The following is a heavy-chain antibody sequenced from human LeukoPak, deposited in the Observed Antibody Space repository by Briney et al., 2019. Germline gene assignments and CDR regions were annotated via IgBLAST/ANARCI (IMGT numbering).Heavy chain of an antibody. CDR3: AREGYSGYDSTYYFDY. CDR1: GGSFSGYY. V-gene: IGHV4-34*01. J-gene: IGHJ4*02. Sequence: SETLSLTCAVYGGSFSGYYWSWIRQPPGKGLEWIGEINHSGSTNYNPSLKSRVTISVDTSKNQFSLKLSSVTAADTAVYYCAREGYSGYDSTYYFDYWGQGTLVTVSS. D-gene: IGHD5-12*01. CDR2: INHSGST.